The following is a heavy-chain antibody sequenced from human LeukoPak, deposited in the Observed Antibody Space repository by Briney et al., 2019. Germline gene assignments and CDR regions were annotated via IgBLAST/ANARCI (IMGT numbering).Heavy chain of an antibody. D-gene: IGHD3-16*01. V-gene: IGHV4-39*07. J-gene: IGHJ3*02. Sequence: PSETLSLTCTVSGGSISSSSYYWGWIRQPPGKGLEWIGSIYYSGSTSYNPSLQSRVTISEDTSKNQFSLKLSSVTAADTAVYYCASEGRPKGGAFDIWGQGTMVTVSS. CDR2: IYYSGST. CDR3: ASEGRPKGGAFDI. CDR1: GGSISSSSYY.